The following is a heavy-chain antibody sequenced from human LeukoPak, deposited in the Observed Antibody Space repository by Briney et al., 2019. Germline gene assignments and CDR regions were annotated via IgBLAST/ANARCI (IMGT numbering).Heavy chain of an antibody. V-gene: IGHV3-23*01. CDR3: AKDRGSSGYYHEGAHFDY. CDR1: GFTFSSYS. J-gene: IGHJ4*02. CDR2: ISGSGGST. Sequence: GGSLRLSCAASGFTFSSYSMNWVRQAPGKGLEWVSGISGSGGSTYYADSVKGRFTISRDNSKNTLYLQMNSLRAEDTAVYYCAKDRGSSGYYHEGAHFDYWGQGTLVTVSS. D-gene: IGHD3-22*01.